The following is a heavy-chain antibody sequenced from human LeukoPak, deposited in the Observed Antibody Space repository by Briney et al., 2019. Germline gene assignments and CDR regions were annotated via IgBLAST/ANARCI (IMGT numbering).Heavy chain of an antibody. D-gene: IGHD3-22*01. CDR1: GGSISSYY. Sequence: SETLSLTCTVSGGSISSYYWSWIRQPPGKGLVWIGYIYYSGSTNYNPSLKSRVTISVDTSKNQFSLKLSSVTAADTAVYYFASKLYFDSKGYWAAGAFDIWGQGTMVTVSS. CDR2: IYYSGST. J-gene: IGHJ3*02. CDR3: ASKLYFDSKGYWAAGAFDI. V-gene: IGHV4-59*01.